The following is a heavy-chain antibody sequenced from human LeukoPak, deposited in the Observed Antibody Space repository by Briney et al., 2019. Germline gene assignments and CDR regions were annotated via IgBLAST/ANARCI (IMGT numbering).Heavy chain of an antibody. CDR1: GYTFTSYG. CDR2: ISAYNGNT. J-gene: IGHJ4*02. V-gene: IGHV1-18*04. Sequence: GASVKVSCKASGYTFTSYGISWVRQAPGQGLEWMGWISAYNGNTNYAQKLQGRVTMTTDTSTSTAYMELRSLRSDDTAVYYCARSPYDYGDWLGWAFDYWGQGTLVTVSS. CDR3: ARSPYDYGDWLGWAFDY. D-gene: IGHD4-17*01.